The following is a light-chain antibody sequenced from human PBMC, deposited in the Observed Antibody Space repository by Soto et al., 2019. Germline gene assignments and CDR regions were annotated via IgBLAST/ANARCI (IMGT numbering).Light chain of an antibody. CDR2: EVT. CDR1: SSDVGFYNF. J-gene: IGLJ1*01. V-gene: IGLV2-8*01. Sequence: QSALTQPPSASGSPGQSLTISCTVTSSDVGFYNFVSWYQQRPGKAPKLVIYEVTKRPSGVPDRFSGSKSGSTASLTVSGLQADDEAEYYCASYAGTKLFVFGSGTKV. CDR3: ASYAGTKLFV.